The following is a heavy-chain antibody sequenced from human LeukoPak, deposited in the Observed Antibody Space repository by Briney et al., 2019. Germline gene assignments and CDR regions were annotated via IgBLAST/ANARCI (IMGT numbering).Heavy chain of an antibody. CDR3: ARDQAGSGHYADY. D-gene: IGHD3-10*01. CDR2: IRYDGSSK. J-gene: IGHJ4*02. Sequence: GGSLRLSCAASGFTFSNYAMHWVRQAPGKGLEWLAYIRYDGSSKYYADFVKGRFTISRDNSKNTLYLQMNSLRAEDTAVYYCARDQAGSGHYADYWGQGTLVTVSS. CDR1: GFTFSNYA. V-gene: IGHV3-30*02.